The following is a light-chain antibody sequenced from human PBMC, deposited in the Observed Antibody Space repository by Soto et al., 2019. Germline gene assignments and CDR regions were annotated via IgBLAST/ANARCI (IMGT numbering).Light chain of an antibody. CDR3: QAFDNSLSASGV. CDR1: SSHIGATYD. CDR2: GNS. Sequence: QSVLTQPPSVSGAPGQSVTISCAGSSSHIGATYDIHWYQQLPGAAPRLLIYGNSNRPSGVPDRFAGSKSGTSASLAIIGLRVEDEGIYYCQAFDNSLSASGVCGGGTKLTVL. J-gene: IGLJ3*02. V-gene: IGLV1-40*01.